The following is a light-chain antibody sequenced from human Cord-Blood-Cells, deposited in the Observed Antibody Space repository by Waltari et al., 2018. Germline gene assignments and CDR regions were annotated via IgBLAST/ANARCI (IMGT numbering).Light chain of an antibody. CDR1: QSVSSSY. CDR2: VAS. CDR3: QKYGSSPYT. V-gene: IGKV3-20*01. Sequence: EMVLTQSPGTLSLSPGERATLSCRARQSVSSSYLAWYQQKPGQAPRLLIYVASSWATGIPDRFSGSGSGTDFTLTISRLEPEDFAVDDCQKYGSSPYTFGQGTKLEIK. J-gene: IGKJ2*01.